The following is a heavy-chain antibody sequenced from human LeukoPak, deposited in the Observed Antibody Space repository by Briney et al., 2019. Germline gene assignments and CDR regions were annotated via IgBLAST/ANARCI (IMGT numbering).Heavy chain of an antibody. CDR2: ISSSSSYI. Sequence: PGGPLRLSCAASGFTFSSYSMNWVRQAPGKGLEWVSSISSSSSYIYYADSVKGRFTISRDNAKNSLYLQMNSLRAEDTAVYYCARFVSTAGLLAYFDYWGQGTLVTVSS. V-gene: IGHV3-21*01. CDR3: ARFVSTAGLLAYFDY. D-gene: IGHD2-15*01. CDR1: GFTFSSYS. J-gene: IGHJ4*02.